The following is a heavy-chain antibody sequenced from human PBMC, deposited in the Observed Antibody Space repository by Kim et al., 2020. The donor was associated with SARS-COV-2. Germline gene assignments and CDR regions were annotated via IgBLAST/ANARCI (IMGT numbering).Heavy chain of an antibody. D-gene: IGHD2-2*02. CDR2: IKSKTDGGTT. J-gene: IGHJ4*02. CDR1: GFTFSNAW. V-gene: IGHV3-15*01. CDR3: TTGGDGRGFSPQDIVVVPAAIIRIAVAGHFDY. Sequence: GGSLRLSCAASGFTFSNAWMSWVRQAPGKGLEWVGRIKSKTDGGTTDYAAPVKGRFTISRDDSKNTLYLQMNSLKTEDTAVYYCTTGGDGRGFSPQDIVVVPAAIIRIAVAGHFDYWGQGTLVTVSS.